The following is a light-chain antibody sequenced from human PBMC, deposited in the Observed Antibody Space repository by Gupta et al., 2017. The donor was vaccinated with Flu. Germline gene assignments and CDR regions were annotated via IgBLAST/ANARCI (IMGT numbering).Light chain of an antibody. J-gene: IGLJ3*02. CDR1: SSNIGAGYD. CDR2: GNS. V-gene: IGLV1-40*01. Sequence: VXTPPPPXXXAPGQRVTISXPGSSSNIGAGYDVHWYQQLPGTAPKLLIYGNSNRPSGVPDRFSGSKSGTSASLAITGLQAEDEADYYCQSYDSSLSGWVFGGGTKLTVL. CDR3: QSYDSSLSGWV.